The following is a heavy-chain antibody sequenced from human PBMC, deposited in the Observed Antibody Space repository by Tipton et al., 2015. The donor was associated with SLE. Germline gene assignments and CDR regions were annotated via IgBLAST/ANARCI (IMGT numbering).Heavy chain of an antibody. Sequence: TLSLTCSIYGGSFGGYYWSWIRQPPGKGLEWIGEINHGGSTNYNPSLKSRVTTSVDTSKNQLSLKVSSVTAADTAVYYCTRGGTGDGTNPFDPWGQGTRVIVSS. CDR3: TRGGTGDGTNPFDP. CDR1: GGSFGGYY. CDR2: INHGGST. D-gene: IGHD2-8*01. V-gene: IGHV4-34*01. J-gene: IGHJ5*02.